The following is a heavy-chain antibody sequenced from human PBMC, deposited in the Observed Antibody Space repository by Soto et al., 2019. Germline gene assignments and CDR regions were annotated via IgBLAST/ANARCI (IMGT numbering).Heavy chain of an antibody. CDR2: ISYDGSNK. D-gene: IGHD3-10*01. V-gene: IGHV3-30*03. CDR1: GFTFSSYG. Sequence: QVQLVESGGGVVQPGRSLRLSCAASGFTFSSYGMHWVRQAPGKGLEWVAVISYDGSNKYYADSVKGRFTISRDNSKNTLYLQMNSLRAEDTAVYYCALSYGSGSYYKGGFDYWGQGTLVTVSS. CDR3: ALSYGSGSYYKGGFDY. J-gene: IGHJ4*02.